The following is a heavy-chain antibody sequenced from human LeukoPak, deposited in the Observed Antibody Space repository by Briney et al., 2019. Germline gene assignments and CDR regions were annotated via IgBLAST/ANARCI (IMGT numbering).Heavy chain of an antibody. CDR2: ISGSGGST. J-gene: IGHJ4*02. D-gene: IGHD3-22*01. V-gene: IGHV3-23*01. CDR1: GFTFSSYA. Sequence: GGSLRLSCAASGFTFSSYAMSWVRQAPEKGLESVSAISGSGGSTYYADSVKGRFTISRDNSKNTLYLQMNSLRAEDTAVYYCAKTYYYDRNRYYYQAPSNYFDYWGQGTLVTVSS. CDR3: AKTYYYDRNRYYYQAPSNYFDY.